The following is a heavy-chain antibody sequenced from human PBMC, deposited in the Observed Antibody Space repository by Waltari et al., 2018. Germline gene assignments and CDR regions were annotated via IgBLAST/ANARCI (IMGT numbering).Heavy chain of an antibody. CDR1: GASMTRNYF. D-gene: IGHD2-15*01. CDR3: ARDRGRGLYLDS. Sequence: QLQLQQSGPGLVKPSDSLSLTRAVSGASMTRNYFWRWVRQSPGKVLEWLGQVHRIGRTNYNPSLASRVIVSIDTSNNQFSLKLPFPTAADTAMYYCARDRGRGLYLDSWGQGTLVTVSP. V-gene: IGHV4-4*02. J-gene: IGHJ4*02. CDR2: VHRIGRT.